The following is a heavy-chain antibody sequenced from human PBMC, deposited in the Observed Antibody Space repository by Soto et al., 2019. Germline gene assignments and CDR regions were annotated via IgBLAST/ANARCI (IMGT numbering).Heavy chain of an antibody. CDR2: IIPIFGTA. V-gene: IGHV1-69*01. J-gene: IGHJ3*02. CDR1: GGTFSSYA. Sequence: QVQLVQSGAEVKKPGYSVKVSCKASGGTFSSYAISWVRQAPGQGLEWMGGIIPIFGTANYAQKFQGRVTITADESTSKAYMERSSLRSEDTAVYYCARTYDYVWGSYRWDAFDIWGQGTMVTVSS. D-gene: IGHD3-16*02. CDR3: ARTYDYVWGSYRWDAFDI.